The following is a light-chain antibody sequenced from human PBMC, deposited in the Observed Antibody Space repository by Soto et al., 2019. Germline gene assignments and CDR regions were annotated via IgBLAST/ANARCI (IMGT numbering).Light chain of an antibody. CDR3: QQYNNWPPLT. Sequence: EIVMTQSPATLSVFPGERATLSCRASQSVSSNLAWYQQKPGQAPRLLIYGASTRATGIPARFSGSGSGTELTLTINSLQSEDFAVYYCQQYNNWPPLTFGGGTKVEIK. J-gene: IGKJ4*01. CDR1: QSVSSN. CDR2: GAS. V-gene: IGKV3D-15*01.